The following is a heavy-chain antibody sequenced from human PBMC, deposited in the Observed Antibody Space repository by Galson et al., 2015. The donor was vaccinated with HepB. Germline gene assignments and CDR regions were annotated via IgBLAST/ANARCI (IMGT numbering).Heavy chain of an antibody. V-gene: IGHV3-23*01. CDR1: GFTFSSYA. CDR2: ISGSGRRR. J-gene: IGHJ4*02. CDR3: AKDTMVRGLIITNYFDY. Sequence: SLRLSCAASGFTFSSYAITWVRQAPGKGLHWVSTISGSGRRRYYADSVKGRFIISRDNSKNTMFLQMSSLRAEDTAVYYCAKDTMVRGLIITNYFDYWGQGTPVTVSS. D-gene: IGHD3-10*01.